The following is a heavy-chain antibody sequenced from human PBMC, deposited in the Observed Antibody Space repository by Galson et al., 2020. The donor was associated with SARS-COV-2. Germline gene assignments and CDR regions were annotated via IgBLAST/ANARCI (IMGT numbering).Heavy chain of an antibody. Sequence: ASVKVSCKVSGYTLTELSMHWVRQAPGKGLEWMGGFDPEDGETIYAQKFQGTVTMTEDTSTDTAYMELSSLRSEDTAVYYSSTVTEWLLLRYYWGQGTLFTVSS. CDR1: GYTLTELS. CDR2: FDPEDGET. D-gene: IGHD5-12*01. J-gene: IGHJ4*02. CDR3: STVTEWLLLRYY. V-gene: IGHV1-24*01.